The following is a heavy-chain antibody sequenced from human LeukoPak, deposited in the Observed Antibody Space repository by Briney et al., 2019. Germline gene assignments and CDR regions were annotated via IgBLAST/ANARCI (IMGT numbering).Heavy chain of an antibody. V-gene: IGHV3-23*01. D-gene: IGHD4-17*01. Sequence: PGGSLRLSCAASGFTFSTFAMTWVRQAPGKGLEWVSSITGTHYTTYNTDSVKGRFTISRDNSKNTVYLQMNSLRADDTAVYYCTKDPNGDYVGAFDPWGQGTLVTVSS. CDR2: ITGTHYTT. CDR1: GFTFSTFA. CDR3: TKDPNGDYVGAFDP. J-gene: IGHJ5*02.